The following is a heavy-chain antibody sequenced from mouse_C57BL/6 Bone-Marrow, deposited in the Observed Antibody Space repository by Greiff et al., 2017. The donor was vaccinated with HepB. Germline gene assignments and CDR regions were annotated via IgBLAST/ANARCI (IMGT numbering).Heavy chain of an antibody. CDR3: ASPGFAY. J-gene: IGHJ3*01. CDR1: GYAFTNYL. Sequence: QVQLKESGAELVRPGTSVKVSCKASGYAFTNYLIEWVKQRPGQGLEWIGVINPGSGGTNYNEKFKGKATLTADKSSSTAYMQLSSLTSEDSAVYFCASPGFAYWGQGTLVTVSA. CDR2: INPGSGGT. V-gene: IGHV1-54*01.